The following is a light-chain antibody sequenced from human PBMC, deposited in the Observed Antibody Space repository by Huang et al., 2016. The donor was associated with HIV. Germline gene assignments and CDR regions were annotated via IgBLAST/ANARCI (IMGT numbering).Light chain of an antibody. CDR2: AAS. CDR3: QQSYSGPPT. J-gene: IGKJ2*01. V-gene: IGKV1-39*01. Sequence: DIQMTQSPSSLSASVGDRVTITCRASQSIDSYLNWYQHKPGKAPKLLIDAASILLGGVPSRFSGSGSGTDFTLTISSLQPEDFATYYCQQSYSGPPTFGQGTKLEIK. CDR1: QSIDSY.